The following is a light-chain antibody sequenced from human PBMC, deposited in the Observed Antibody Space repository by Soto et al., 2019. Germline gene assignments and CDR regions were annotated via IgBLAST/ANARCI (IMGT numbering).Light chain of an antibody. J-gene: IGKJ1*01. CDR3: QQRLNWPPG. CDR2: DAS. V-gene: IGKV3-11*01. Sequence: EIFLTQSPDTLSLSPGERATLTCRASQSVTNYIAWYQQRPGQAPRLLIYDASNRATGVPARFSGSRSGTDFTLNISDLEPADFGLYYCQQRLNWPPGFGQGTKVEI. CDR1: QSVTNY.